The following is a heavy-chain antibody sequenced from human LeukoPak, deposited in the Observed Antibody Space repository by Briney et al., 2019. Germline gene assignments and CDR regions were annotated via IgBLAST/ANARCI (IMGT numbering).Heavy chain of an antibody. Sequence: PSETLSLTCAVYGGSLSGYYWSWIRQPPGKGLEWIWEINHSGITNYNPSLKSRVTISINTSKNQFYLKVTSVTAADTAVYYGARRGYDSGSDYWGQGTRVIVSA. CDR1: GGSLSGYY. CDR3: ARRGYDSGSDY. V-gene: IGHV4-34*01. CDR2: INHSGIT. J-gene: IGHJ4*02. D-gene: IGHD3-10*01.